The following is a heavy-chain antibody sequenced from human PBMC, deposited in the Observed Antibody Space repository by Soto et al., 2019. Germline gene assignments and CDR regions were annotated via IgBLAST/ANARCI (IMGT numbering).Heavy chain of an antibody. CDR2: FDPEDGET. V-gene: IGHV1-24*01. CDR1: GYTLTELS. Sequence: ASVKVSCKVSGYTLTELSMHWVRQAPGKGLEWMGGFDPEDGETIYAQKFQGRVTMTEDTSTDTAYMELSSLRSEDTAVYYCATGLVYSSSSLGEGVYWGQGTLVTVSS. D-gene: IGHD6-6*01. J-gene: IGHJ4*02. CDR3: ATGLVYSSSSLGEGVY.